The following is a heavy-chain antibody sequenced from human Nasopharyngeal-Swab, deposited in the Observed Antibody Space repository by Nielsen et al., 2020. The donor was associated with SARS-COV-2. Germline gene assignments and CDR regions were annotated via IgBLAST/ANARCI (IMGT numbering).Heavy chain of an antibody. CDR2: IYHSGST. Sequence: PGKGLERIGYIYHSGSTYYNPSLKSRVTISVDRSKNQFSLKLSSVTAADTAVYYCASVRGYYYGMDVWGQGTTVTVSS. D-gene: IGHD3-10*01. J-gene: IGHJ6*02. CDR3: ASVRGYYYGMDV. V-gene: IGHV4-30-2*01.